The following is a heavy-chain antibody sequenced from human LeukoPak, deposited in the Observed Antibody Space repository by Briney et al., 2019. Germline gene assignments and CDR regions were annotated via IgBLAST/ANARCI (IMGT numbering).Heavy chain of an antibody. CDR1: GYTFTGYY. D-gene: IGHD3-22*01. CDR3: ARRGFDYDSSGYYSAYYYMDV. V-gene: IGHV1-2*02. J-gene: IGHJ6*03. Sequence: ASVKVSCKASGYTFTGYYMHWERQAPGQGLEWMGWINPNSGGTNYAQKFQGRVTMTRDTSISTAYMELSRLRSDDTAVYYCARRGFDYDSSGYYSAYYYMDVWGKGTTVTVSS. CDR2: INPNSGGT.